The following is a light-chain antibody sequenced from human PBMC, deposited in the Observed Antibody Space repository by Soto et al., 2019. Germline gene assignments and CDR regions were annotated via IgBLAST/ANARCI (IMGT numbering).Light chain of an antibody. CDR1: NIGNKS. V-gene: IGLV3-21*02. CDR3: QVWDGDSDHVV. Sequence: SYELTQPPSVSVAPGQTARINCGGYNIGNKSVQWYQQKPGQAPVKVVPERVSGSKSGNTATLTISRVEAGDEADYYCQVWDGDSDHVVFGGGTKVTVL. J-gene: IGLJ2*01.